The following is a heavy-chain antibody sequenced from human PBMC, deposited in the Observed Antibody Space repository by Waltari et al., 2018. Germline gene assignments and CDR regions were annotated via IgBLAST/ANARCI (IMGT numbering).Heavy chain of an antibody. Sequence: QVQLQQWGAGLLQPSETLSLTCAVYGGSFSGYYWGWIRQPPGKGLEWLAEINHNGNVNRNPSRRSRVTMLVDTSKSQFSLKMNSVTDADTAVYYCVRLEDCTGPGGNCYSGDSFALDVWGQGTTVTVSS. D-gene: IGHD2-8*02. V-gene: IGHV4-34*02. J-gene: IGHJ6*02. CDR3: VRLEDCTGPGGNCYSGDSFALDV. CDR1: GGSFSGYY. CDR2: INHNGNV.